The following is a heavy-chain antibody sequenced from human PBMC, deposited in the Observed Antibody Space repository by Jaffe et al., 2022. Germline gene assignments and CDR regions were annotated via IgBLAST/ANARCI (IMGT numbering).Heavy chain of an antibody. V-gene: IGHV3-48*03. J-gene: IGHJ4*02. CDR1: GFTFSSYE. D-gene: IGHD5-12*01. CDR2: ISSSGSTI. CDR3: AREQPPDERWLLYFDY. Sequence: EVQLVESGGGLVQPGGSLRLSCAASGFTFSSYEMNWVRQAPGKGLEWVSYISSSGSTIYYADSVKGRFTISRDNAKNSLYLQMNSLRAEDTAVYYCAREQPPDERWLLYFDYWGQGTLVTVSS.